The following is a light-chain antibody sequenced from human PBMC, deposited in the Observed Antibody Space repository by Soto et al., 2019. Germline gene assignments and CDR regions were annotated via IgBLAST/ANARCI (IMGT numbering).Light chain of an antibody. Sequence: QSVLTQPPSASGSPGHSVTISCTGTSSDVGAYNYVSWYQQHPGKAPKLMIYDVTTRPSGVPDRFSGSKSGNTASLTVSGLQAEDEADYFCSSYTGSDNLVFGGGTQLTVL. J-gene: IGLJ7*01. CDR2: DVT. V-gene: IGLV2-8*01. CDR3: SSYTGSDNLV. CDR1: SSDVGAYNY.